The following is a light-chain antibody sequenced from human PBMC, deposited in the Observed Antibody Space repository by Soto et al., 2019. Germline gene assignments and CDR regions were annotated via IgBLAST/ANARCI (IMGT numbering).Light chain of an antibody. V-gene: IGKV1-9*01. CDR3: QQLTTFPLT. CDR2: SAS. J-gene: IGKJ4*01. CDR1: QGIRNS. Sequence: DIQLTQSPSFLSASVGDRVNITCRASQGIRNSLAWFQQKSGQAPNLLMYSASVLQSGVPSRFSGSGSGTEFTLTISSLQPEDFATYYCQQLTTFPLTFGGGIKVEVK.